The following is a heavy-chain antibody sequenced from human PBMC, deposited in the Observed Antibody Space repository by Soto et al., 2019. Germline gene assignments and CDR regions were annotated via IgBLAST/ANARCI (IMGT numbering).Heavy chain of an antibody. J-gene: IGHJ6*03. Sequence: QVQLVQSGAEVKKPGASVKVSCKASGYTFTSYGISWVRQAPGQGLEWMGWISAYNGNTNYAQKLQGRVTMTTDTSTSTAYMELRSLRSDDTAVYYCARVVRRSGYYGRVGFDYYYYYMDVWGKGTTVTVSS. CDR1: GYTFTSYG. CDR2: ISAYNGNT. D-gene: IGHD3-3*01. CDR3: ARVVRRSGYYGRVGFDYYYYYMDV. V-gene: IGHV1-18*01.